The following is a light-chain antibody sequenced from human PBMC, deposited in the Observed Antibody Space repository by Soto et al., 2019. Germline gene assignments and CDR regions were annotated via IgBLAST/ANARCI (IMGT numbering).Light chain of an antibody. CDR3: SSYTSSSTRV. J-gene: IGLJ1*01. Sequence: QSVLTQPASVSGSPGQSITISCTGTSSDVGGYNYVFWYQQHPGKAPKLMICEVSNRPSGVSNRFSGSKSGNTASLTISGLQAEDEADYYCSSYTSSSTRVFGTGTKVTVL. CDR2: EVS. V-gene: IGLV2-14*01. CDR1: SSDVGGYNY.